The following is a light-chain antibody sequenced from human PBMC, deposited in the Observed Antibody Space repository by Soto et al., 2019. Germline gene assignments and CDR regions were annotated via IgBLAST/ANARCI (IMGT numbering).Light chain of an antibody. J-gene: IGKJ3*01. CDR1: QSVSSNS. CDR3: QQWFT. CDR2: GAS. V-gene: IGKV3-20*01. Sequence: EIVWTQSPGTLSLSPGESSTLSCRASQSVSSNSLAWFQLKPGQAPRLLIYGASSRATGIPDRFSGSGSGTDFTLTISRLEPEDFAVYYCQQWFTFGPGTKVDIK.